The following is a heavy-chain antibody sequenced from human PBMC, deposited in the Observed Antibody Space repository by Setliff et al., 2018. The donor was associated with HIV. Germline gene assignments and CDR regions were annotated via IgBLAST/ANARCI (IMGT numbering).Heavy chain of an antibody. D-gene: IGHD6-13*01. CDR3: ARDCRVGWVFTYGMDV. J-gene: IGHJ6*02. V-gene: IGHV3-7*03. CDR1: TFSVSEYA. CDR2: IKQDGSEK. Sequence: GGSLRLSCAASTFSVSEYAMSWVRQAPGKGLEWVADIKQDGSEKYYVDSVRGRFTISRDNAENSLFLQMNSLRPEDTAVYYCARDCRVGWVFTYGMDVWGQGTLVTVSS.